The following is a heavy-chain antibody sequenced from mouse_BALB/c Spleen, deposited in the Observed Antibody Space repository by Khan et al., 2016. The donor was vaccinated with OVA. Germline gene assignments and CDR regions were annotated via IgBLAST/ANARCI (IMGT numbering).Heavy chain of an antibody. CDR3: ARLAYYYNCEGFAY. D-gene: IGHD1-1*01. CDR2: ISSGGHYN. Sequence: EVLLVESGGDLVKPGGSLKLSCAASGFTFSTYGMSWVRQTPDKRLEWVATISSGGHYNYYPESEKGRFTIYMDNAKTSRYLQMTSLKSEDTAMYYCARLAYYYNCEGFAYWGQGTLVTVSA. CDR1: GFTFSTYG. V-gene: IGHV5-6*01. J-gene: IGHJ3*01.